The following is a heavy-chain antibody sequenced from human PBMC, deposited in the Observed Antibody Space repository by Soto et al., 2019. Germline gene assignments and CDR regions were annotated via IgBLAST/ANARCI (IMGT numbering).Heavy chain of an antibody. CDR1: GFTFSSYW. J-gene: IGHJ4*02. D-gene: IGHD1-26*01. V-gene: IGHV3-7*01. CDR2: IKQDGSEK. Sequence: EVQLVESGGGLVQPGGSLRLSCAASGFTFSSYWMSWVRQAPGKGLEWVANIKQDGSEKYYVDSVKGRFTISRDNAKNSLDLQMNSLRAEDPAVYYCAREAGGSYTVDYWGQGTLVTVSS. CDR3: AREAGGSYTVDY.